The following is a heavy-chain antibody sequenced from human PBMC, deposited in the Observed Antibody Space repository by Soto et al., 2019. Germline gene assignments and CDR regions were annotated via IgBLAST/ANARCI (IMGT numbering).Heavy chain of an antibody. CDR1: GGSMSNYY. J-gene: IGHJ5*02. V-gene: IGHV4-59*01. CDR3: SRGYSSTVRSPSPRINWAYH. D-gene: IGHD4-4*01. Sequence: TLSLTCTVSGGSMSNYYWSWIRQPPGKGLEWIGYIYYIGSTNYNPSLKSRVTMSVDTSRNQLSLNLTSVTAADTAVYYCSRGYSSTVRSPSPRINWAYHWGQRTLVTVSS. CDR2: IYYIGST.